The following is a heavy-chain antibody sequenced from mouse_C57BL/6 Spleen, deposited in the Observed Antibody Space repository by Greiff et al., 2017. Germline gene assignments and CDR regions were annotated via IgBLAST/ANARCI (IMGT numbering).Heavy chain of an antibody. Sequence: QVQLQQSGPGLVQPSQSLSITCTVSGFSLTSYGVHWVRQSPGKGLEWLGVIWSGGSTDYNAAFISRLSISKDNSKSQVFFKMKSLQADDTAIYYCAREGDYYYGSSHYYAMDYWGQGTSVTVSS. J-gene: IGHJ4*01. D-gene: IGHD1-1*01. CDR2: IWSGGST. V-gene: IGHV2-2*01. CDR1: GFSLTSYG. CDR3: AREGDYYYGSSHYYAMDY.